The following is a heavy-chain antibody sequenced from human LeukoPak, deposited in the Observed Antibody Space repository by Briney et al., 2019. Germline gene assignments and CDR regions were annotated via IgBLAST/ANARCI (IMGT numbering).Heavy chain of an antibody. Sequence: SSVKVSCKASGGTFSSYAISWVRQAPGQGLEWMGGIIPIFGTANYAQKFQGGVTITTDESTSTAYMELSSLRSEDTAVYYCARERGGDYYDSSGYPLDYWGQGTLVTVS. CDR2: IIPIFGTA. CDR3: ARERGGDYYDSSGYPLDY. CDR1: GGTFSSYA. V-gene: IGHV1-69*05. J-gene: IGHJ4*02. D-gene: IGHD3-22*01.